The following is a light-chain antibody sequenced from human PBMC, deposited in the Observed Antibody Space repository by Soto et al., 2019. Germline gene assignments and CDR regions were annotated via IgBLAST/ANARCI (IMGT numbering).Light chain of an antibody. CDR1: SSNIGGNV. V-gene: IGLV1-44*01. CDR3: AAWDDSLNGHV. Sequence: QSVLTQPPSASGTPGQRVTISCSGSSSNIGGNVVNWYQQLPGTAPKLLMYSNDQRPPGVPDRFSGSKSGTSASLAISGLQSEDEADYYCAAWDDSLNGHVFGTGTKLTVL. CDR2: SND. J-gene: IGLJ1*01.